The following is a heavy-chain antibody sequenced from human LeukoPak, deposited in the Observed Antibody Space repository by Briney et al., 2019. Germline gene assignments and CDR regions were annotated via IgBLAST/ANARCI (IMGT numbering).Heavy chain of an antibody. J-gene: IGHJ4*02. CDR3: ARGSCTNGVCYFSY. CDR1: GFTFSGYW. CDR2: INSDGRDT. V-gene: IGHV3-74*03. Sequence: PGGSLRLSCAASGFTFSGYWMHWVRQAPGKGLVWVSRINSDGRDTKYADSVKGRFTISRDNAKNTLYLQMDSLRAEDTAVYYCARGSCTNGVCYFSYWGQGTLVTVSS. D-gene: IGHD2-8*01.